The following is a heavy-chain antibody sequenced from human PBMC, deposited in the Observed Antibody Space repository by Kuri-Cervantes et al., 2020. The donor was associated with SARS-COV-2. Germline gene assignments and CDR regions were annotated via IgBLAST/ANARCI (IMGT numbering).Heavy chain of an antibody. CDR3: AIPMIVVVIVGGSGKPNWFDP. CDR2: ISSNGGST. Sequence: GESLKISCAASGFTFSSYAMQWVRHAPGKGLEFVSAISSNGGSTYYANSVKGRFTISRDNSKNTLYLQMGSLRAEDMAVYYCAIPMIVVVIVGGSGKPNWFDPWGQGTLVTVSS. J-gene: IGHJ5*02. D-gene: IGHD3-22*01. V-gene: IGHV3-64*01. CDR1: GFTFSSYA.